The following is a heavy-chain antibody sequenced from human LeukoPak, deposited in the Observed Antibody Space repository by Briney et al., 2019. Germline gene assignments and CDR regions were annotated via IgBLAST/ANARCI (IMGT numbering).Heavy chain of an antibody. CDR3: AKDPRERSGSYGLGY. Sequence: TGGSLRLSCAASGFTFSSYGMHWVRQAPGKGLEWVAFIRYDGSNKYYADSVKGRFTISRDNSKNTLYLQMNSLRAEDTAVYYCAKDPRERSGSYGLGYWGQGTLVTVSS. V-gene: IGHV3-30*02. D-gene: IGHD3-10*01. CDR1: GFTFSSYG. CDR2: IRYDGSNK. J-gene: IGHJ4*02.